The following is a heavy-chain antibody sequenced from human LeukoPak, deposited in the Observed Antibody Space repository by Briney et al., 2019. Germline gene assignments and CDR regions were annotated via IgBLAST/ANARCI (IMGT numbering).Heavy chain of an antibody. Sequence: GGSLRLSCAASGFTFSNYWMTWVRQAPGKGLEWVSGISWNSGSIGYADSVKGRFTISRDNAKNSLYLQMNSLRAEDTALYYCAKVYYDSSAYYSGPLDYWGQGTLVTVSS. D-gene: IGHD3-22*01. J-gene: IGHJ4*02. CDR2: ISWNSGSI. CDR1: GFTFSNYW. V-gene: IGHV3-9*01. CDR3: AKVYYDSSAYYSGPLDY.